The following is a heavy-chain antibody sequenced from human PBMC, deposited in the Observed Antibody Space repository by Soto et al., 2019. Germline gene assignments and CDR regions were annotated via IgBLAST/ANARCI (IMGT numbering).Heavy chain of an antibody. CDR1: AYTFTSYY. Sequence: GXSVKDSFKASAYTFTSYYMPWVRQAPGQGLEWMGIINPSGGSTSYAQKFQGRVTMTRDTSTSTVYMELSSLRSEDTAVYYCARTGYSSSCLDYWGQGTLVTVSS. D-gene: IGHD6-13*01. J-gene: IGHJ4*02. CDR3: ARTGYSSSCLDY. V-gene: IGHV1-46*01. CDR2: INPSGGST.